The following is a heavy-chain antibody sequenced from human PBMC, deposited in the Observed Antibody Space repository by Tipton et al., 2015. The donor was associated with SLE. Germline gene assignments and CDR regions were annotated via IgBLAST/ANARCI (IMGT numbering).Heavy chain of an antibody. D-gene: IGHD6-19*01. CDR1: GFTFSTYD. Sequence: SLRLSCAASGFTFSTYDMHWVRQAPGKGLEWVSAIVTAGDTYYQDSVKGRFTISRENAKNSVYLQMNSLRAEDTAVYYCARDGVAVPGPYFDYWGQGTLVTVSS. V-gene: IGHV3-13*04. J-gene: IGHJ4*02. CDR3: ARDGVAVPGPYFDY. CDR2: IVTAGDT.